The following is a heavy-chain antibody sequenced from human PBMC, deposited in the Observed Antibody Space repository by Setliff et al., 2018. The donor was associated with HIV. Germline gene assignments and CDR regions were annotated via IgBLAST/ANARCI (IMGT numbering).Heavy chain of an antibody. V-gene: IGHV3-30*03. Sequence: GESLKISCAASGFRFSSYGMHWVRQAPGKGLEWVAVISYDGSEKDYGDVRGRFIISRDNAKNTLYLQMNSLRAEDTAVYYCARKTAYYYGSGTYYKFDYWGQGTQVTVSS. J-gene: IGHJ4*02. CDR1: GFRFSSYG. D-gene: IGHD3-10*01. CDR2: ISYDGSEK. CDR3: ARKTAYYYGSGTYYKFDY.